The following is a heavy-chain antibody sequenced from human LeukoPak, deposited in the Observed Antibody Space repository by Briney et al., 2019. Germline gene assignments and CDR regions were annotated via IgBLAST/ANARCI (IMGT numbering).Heavy chain of an antibody. CDR3: ARGKGRIAALGRGIDY. CDR2: ISSSGSTI. CDR1: GFTFSDYY. Sequence: GGSLRLSCAASGFTFSDYYMSWIRQTPGKGLEWVSYISSSGSTIYYADSVEGRFTISRDNAKNSLYLQMNSLRAEDTAVYYCARGKGRIAALGRGIDYWGQGTLVTVSS. V-gene: IGHV3-11*01. D-gene: IGHD6-6*01. J-gene: IGHJ4*02.